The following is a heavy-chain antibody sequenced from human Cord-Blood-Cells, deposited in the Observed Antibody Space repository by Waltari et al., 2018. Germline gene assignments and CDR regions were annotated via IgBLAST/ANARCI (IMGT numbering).Heavy chain of an antibody. CDR1: GGSFSGYY. V-gene: IGHV4-34*01. J-gene: IGHJ4*02. Sequence: QVQLQQWGAGLLKPSETLSLTCAVYGGSFSGYYWSWIRQPPGKGLEWIGEINHRGSTNYHPSLKSRVTISVDTSKNQFSLKLCSVTAADTAVYYCARGIVVVVAATPSLDYFDYWGQGTLVTVSS. D-gene: IGHD2-15*01. CDR2: INHRGST. CDR3: ARGIVVVVAATPSLDYFDY.